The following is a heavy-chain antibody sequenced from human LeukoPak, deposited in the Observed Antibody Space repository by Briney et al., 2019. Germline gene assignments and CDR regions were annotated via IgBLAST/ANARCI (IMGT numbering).Heavy chain of an antibody. CDR1: GYTFTGYY. Sequence: ASVKVSCKASGYTFTGYYMHWVQQAPGQGLEWMGRINPKSGDTSYAQKFQGRVTMTRDTSISTAYMELSRLSYDDTAVYHCARAQYCSSTSCGVDVWGQGTTVTVSS. CDR2: INPKSGDT. D-gene: IGHD2-2*01. J-gene: IGHJ6*02. CDR3: ARAQYCSSTSCGVDV. V-gene: IGHV1-2*06.